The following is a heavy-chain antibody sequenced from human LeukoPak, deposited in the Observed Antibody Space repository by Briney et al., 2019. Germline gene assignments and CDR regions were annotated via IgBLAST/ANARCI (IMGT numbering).Heavy chain of an antibody. CDR1: GYTFTSYY. CDR2: INPSGGST. CDR3: ARDSGPNWFDP. D-gene: IGHD5-12*01. J-gene: IGHJ5*02. V-gene: IGHV1-46*01. Sequence: AASVKVSCKASGYTFTSYYMHWVRQAPGQGLEWMGIINPSGGSTSYAQKFQGRVTMTTDTSTSTAYMELRSLRSDDTAVYYCARDSGPNWFDPWGQGTLVTVSS.